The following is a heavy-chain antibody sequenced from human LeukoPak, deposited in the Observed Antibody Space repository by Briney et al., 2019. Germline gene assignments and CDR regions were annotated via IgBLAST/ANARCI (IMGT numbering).Heavy chain of an antibody. CDR2: INPSGGST. V-gene: IGHV1-46*01. J-gene: IGHJ6*02. CDR3: TRGSYSSSWYDYYYYGMDV. Sequence: GASVKVSCKASGYTFTSSYMHWVRQAPGQGLEWMGIINPSGGSTSYAQKFQGRVTMTRDTSTSTVYMELSSLRSEDTAVYYCTRGSYSSSWYDYYYYGMDVWGQGTTVTVSS. CDR1: GYTFTSSY. D-gene: IGHD6-13*01.